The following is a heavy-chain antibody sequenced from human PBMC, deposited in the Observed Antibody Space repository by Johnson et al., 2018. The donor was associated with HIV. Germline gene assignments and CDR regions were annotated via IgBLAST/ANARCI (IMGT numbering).Heavy chain of an antibody. CDR2: ISSSGTTV. CDR3: ARVVAFGWELNDAFDI. V-gene: IGHV3-11*01. D-gene: IGHD1-26*01. CDR1: GFTFSDYY. Sequence: QVQLVESGGGLVKPGGSLRLSCAASGFTFSDYYMTWIRQTPGKGLEWVSYISSSGTTVYYADSVRGRFSISRDNTKHSLYLQMNSLRAEDTAWYYCARVVAFGWELNDAFDIWGQGTMVTVSS. J-gene: IGHJ3*02.